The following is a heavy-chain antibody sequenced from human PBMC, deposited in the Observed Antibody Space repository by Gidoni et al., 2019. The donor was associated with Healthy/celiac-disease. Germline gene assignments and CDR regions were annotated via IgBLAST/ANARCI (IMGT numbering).Heavy chain of an antibody. CDR1: GFTFDDYA. J-gene: IGHJ4*02. CDR3: AKGDGSGRKPFGY. Sequence: EVQLVESGGGLVQPGRSLRLSCAASGFTFDDYAMHWVRQAPGKGLEWVSGISWNSGSIGYADSVKGRFTISRDNAKNSLYLQMNSLRAEDTALYYCAKGDGSGRKPFGYWGQGTLVTVSS. CDR2: ISWNSGSI. V-gene: IGHV3-9*01. D-gene: IGHD3-10*01.